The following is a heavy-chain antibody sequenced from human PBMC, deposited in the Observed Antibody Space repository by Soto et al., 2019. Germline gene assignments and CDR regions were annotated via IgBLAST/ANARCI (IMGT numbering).Heavy chain of an antibody. CDR1: GFTFSSNA. CDR2: ISYDGSNK. D-gene: IGHD6-6*01. CDR3: AKELVYSSSSGYYYGMDV. J-gene: IGHJ6*02. V-gene: IGHV3-30-3*01. Sequence: QVQLVESGGGVVQPGRSLRLSCAASGFTFSSNAMHWVRQARGKGLEWVAVISYDGSNKYYADSVKGRFTISRDNSKNTLYLQMNSLRAEDTAVYYCAKELVYSSSSGYYYGMDVWGQGTTVTVSS.